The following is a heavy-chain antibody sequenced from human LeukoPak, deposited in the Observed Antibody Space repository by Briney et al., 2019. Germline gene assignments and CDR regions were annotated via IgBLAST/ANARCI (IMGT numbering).Heavy chain of an antibody. V-gene: IGHV3-64*04. CDR1: GFTFSSYA. CDR2: ISSNGGST. D-gene: IGHD6-13*01. J-gene: IGHJ4*02. Sequence: GGSLRLSCSASGFTFSSYAMHWVRQAPGKGLEYVSAISSNGGSTYYADSVKGRFTISRDNSRNTLYLQMNSLRAEDTAVYYCARDGFSSSWYGRALDYWGQGTLVTVSS. CDR3: ARDGFSSSWYGRALDY.